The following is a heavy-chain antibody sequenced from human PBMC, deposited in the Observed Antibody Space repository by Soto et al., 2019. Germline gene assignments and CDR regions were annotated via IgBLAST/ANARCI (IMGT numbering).Heavy chain of an antibody. Sequence: QVQLVESGGGVVQPGRSLRLSCAASGFTFSSYAMHWVRQAPGKGLEWVAVISYDGSNKYYADSVKGRFTISRDNSKNTLYLQMNSLRAEDTAVYCCASWGQHDAFDIWGQGTMVTVSS. CDR3: ASWGQHDAFDI. CDR2: ISYDGSNK. CDR1: GFTFSSYA. V-gene: IGHV3-30-3*01. D-gene: IGHD3-16*01. J-gene: IGHJ3*02.